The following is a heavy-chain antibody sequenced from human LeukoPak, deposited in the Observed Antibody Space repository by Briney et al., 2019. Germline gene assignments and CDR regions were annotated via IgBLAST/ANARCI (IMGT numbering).Heavy chain of an antibody. V-gene: IGHV1-18*01. CDR3: ARSQIAAAGLWYFDL. CDR2: ISAYNGNT. Sequence: GASVKVSCKASGYTFTSYGISWVRQAPGQGLEWMGWISAYNGNTNYAQKLQGRVTMTTDTSTSTAYMELRSLRSDDTAVYYCARSQIAAAGLWYFDLWGRGTLVTVSS. D-gene: IGHD6-13*01. J-gene: IGHJ2*01. CDR1: GYTFTSYG.